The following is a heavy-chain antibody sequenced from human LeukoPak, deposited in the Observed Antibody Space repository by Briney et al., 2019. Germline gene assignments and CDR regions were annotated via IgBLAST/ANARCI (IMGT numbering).Heavy chain of an antibody. CDR2: IYYSGST. D-gene: IGHD1-1*01. CDR3: ARDLDGAGGFDP. V-gene: IGHV4-31*03. CDR1: GGSISSGSYY. Sequence: SETLSLTSTVPGGSISSGSYYWSWIRQPPGKGLEWIGYIYYSGSTYYNPSLKSRVTISVDTSKNQFSLKPSSVTAADTAVYYCARDLDGAGGFDPWGQGTLVTVSS. J-gene: IGHJ5*02.